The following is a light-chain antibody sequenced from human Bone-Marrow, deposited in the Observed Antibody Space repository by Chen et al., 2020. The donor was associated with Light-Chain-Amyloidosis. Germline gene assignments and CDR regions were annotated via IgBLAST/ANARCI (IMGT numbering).Light chain of an antibody. J-gene: IGLJ3*02. CDR3: QVWDRSSDRPV. CDR1: NIGSTS. CDR2: DDS. Sequence: SYVLTQPSSLSVAPGQTATIACGGNNIGSTSVHWYQQTPGQAPLLVVYDDSDRPSGIPERLSGSNSGNTATLTISRVEAGDEADYYCQVWDRSSDRPVFGGGTHLTVL. V-gene: IGLV3-21*02.